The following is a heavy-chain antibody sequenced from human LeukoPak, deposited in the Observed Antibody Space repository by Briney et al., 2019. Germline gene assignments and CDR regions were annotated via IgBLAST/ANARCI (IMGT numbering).Heavy chain of an antibody. CDR3: ARDSSSVSWFDP. D-gene: IGHD6-6*01. CDR2: IYYSGST. CDR1: GVSVRDAYYS. V-gene: IGHV4-31*03. J-gene: IGHJ5*02. Sequence: SETLSLTCTVSGVSVRDAYYSWSWIRQHPGKGLEWIGYIYYSGSTYYNPSLKSRVTISVDTSKNQFSLKLSSVTAADTAVYYCARDSSSVSWFDPWGQGTLVTVSS.